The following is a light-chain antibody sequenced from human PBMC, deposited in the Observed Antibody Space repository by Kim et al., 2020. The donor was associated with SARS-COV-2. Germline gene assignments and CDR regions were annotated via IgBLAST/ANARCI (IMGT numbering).Light chain of an antibody. Sequence: QSALTQPASVSGSPGQSITISCTGTSSDVGGYNYVSWYQQHPGKAPKLMIYDVSKRPSGVSNRFSGSKSGNTASLTISGLQAEDEADYYCSSYTSSSTWVFGTGTKVTGL. CDR2: DVS. CDR1: SSDVGGYNY. V-gene: IGLV2-14*01. CDR3: SSYTSSSTWV. J-gene: IGLJ1*01.